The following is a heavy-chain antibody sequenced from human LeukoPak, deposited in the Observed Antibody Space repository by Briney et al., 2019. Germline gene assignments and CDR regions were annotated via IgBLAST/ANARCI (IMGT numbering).Heavy chain of an antibody. Sequence: SQTLSLTCTVSGGSIGSGDYYWSWIRQPPGKGLEWIGYIYYSGSTYYNPSLKSRVTISVDTSKNQFSLKLSSVTAADTAVYYCARDRIQLFNYFDPWGQGTLVTVSS. J-gene: IGHJ5*02. CDR1: GGSIGSGDYY. V-gene: IGHV4-30-4*01. CDR2: IYYSGST. CDR3: ARDRIQLFNYFDP. D-gene: IGHD5-18*01.